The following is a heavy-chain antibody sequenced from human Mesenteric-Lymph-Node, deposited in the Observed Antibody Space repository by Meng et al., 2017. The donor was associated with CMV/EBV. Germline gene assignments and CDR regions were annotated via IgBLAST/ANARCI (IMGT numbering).Heavy chain of an antibody. V-gene: IGHV1-18*04. CDR2: ISAYNGNT. CDR3: ARVDILTGKDY. D-gene: IGHD3-9*01. Sequence: CKASGYTFTGYYMHWVRQAPGQGLEWMGRISAYNGNTNYAQKLQGRVTMTTDTSTSTAYMELRSLRSDDTAVYYCARVDILTGKDYWGQGTLVTVSS. J-gene: IGHJ4*02. CDR1: GYTFTGYY.